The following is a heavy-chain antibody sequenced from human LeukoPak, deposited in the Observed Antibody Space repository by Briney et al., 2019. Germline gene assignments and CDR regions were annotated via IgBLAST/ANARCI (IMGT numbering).Heavy chain of an antibody. CDR3: ARTPDYSVTT. D-gene: IGHD4-11*01. CDR2: IDPNSGGT. V-gene: IGHV1-2*02. Sequence: ASVKVSCKVSGYTFTAYYMHWVRQAPGQGLEWMGRIDPNSGGTIYVHKFQGRVAMTGDTSISTAYMELSRLTSDDTAVYYCARTPDYSVTTWGQGTLVTVSS. J-gene: IGHJ5*02. CDR1: GYTFTAYY.